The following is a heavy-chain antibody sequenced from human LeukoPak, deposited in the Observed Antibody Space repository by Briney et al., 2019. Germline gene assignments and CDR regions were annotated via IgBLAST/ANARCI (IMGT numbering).Heavy chain of an antibody. D-gene: IGHD3-3*01. J-gene: IGHJ4*02. CDR3: ASHFFFWSGKNHDY. V-gene: IGHV3-21*01. CDR1: GFTFSSYS. CDR2: ISSSGSYI. Sequence: GGSLRLSCAASGFTFSSYSMNWVRQAPGKGLEWVSSISSSGSYIYYADSVKGRFTISRDNAKNSLYLQMNSLRAEDTAVYYCASHFFFWSGKNHDYWGQGTLVTVSS.